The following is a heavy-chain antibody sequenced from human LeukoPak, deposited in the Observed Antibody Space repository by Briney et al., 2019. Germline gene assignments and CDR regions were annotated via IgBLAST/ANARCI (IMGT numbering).Heavy chain of an antibody. V-gene: IGHV3-7*01. CDR1: GFTFSSYS. Sequence: PGGSLRLSCAASGFTFSSYSMSWVRQAPGKGLEWVANIKQDGSEKYYVDSVKGRFTISRDNAKNSLYLQMNSLRAEDTAVYYCARDQRVARYFDYWGQGTLVTVSS. CDR3: ARDQRVARYFDY. J-gene: IGHJ4*02. D-gene: IGHD5-12*01. CDR2: IKQDGSEK.